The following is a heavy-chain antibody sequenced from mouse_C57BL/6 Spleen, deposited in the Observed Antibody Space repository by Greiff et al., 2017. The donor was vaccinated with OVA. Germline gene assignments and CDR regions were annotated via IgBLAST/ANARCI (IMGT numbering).Heavy chain of an antibody. D-gene: IGHD3-2*01. CDR1: GFTFSSYG. Sequence: EVKLMESGGDLVKPGGSLKLSCAASGFTFSSYGMSWVRQTPDKRLEWVATISSGGSYTYYPDSVKGRFTISRDNAKNTLYLQMSSLKSEDTAMYYCARHETRQRPYWYFDAWGTGTTVTVSS. V-gene: IGHV5-6*01. J-gene: IGHJ1*03. CDR3: ARHETRQRPYWYFDA. CDR2: ISSGGSYT.